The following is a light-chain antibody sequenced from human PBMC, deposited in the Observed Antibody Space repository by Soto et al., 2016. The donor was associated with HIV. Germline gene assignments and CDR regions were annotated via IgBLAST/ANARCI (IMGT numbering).Light chain of an antibody. CDR2: GKS. CDR3: HSWDIAGNQLF. Sequence: SSELTQDPVVSVALGQTVRITCQGDSLRKYYASWYQQKPGQAPLLVISGKSNRPSGISDRFSCSTSGNTASLTITGAQAEDEADYYCHSWDIAGNQLFFGGGTKVTVL. V-gene: IGLV3-19*01. CDR1: SLRKYY. J-gene: IGLJ2*01.